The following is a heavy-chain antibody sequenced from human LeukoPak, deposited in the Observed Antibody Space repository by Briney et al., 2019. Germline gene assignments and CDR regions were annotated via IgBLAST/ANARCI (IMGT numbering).Heavy chain of an antibody. Sequence: SETLSLTCAVYGGSFSGYYWSWIRQPPGKGLEWIGEINHSGRTNYNPYLKSRVTISVDTSKNQFSLKLSSVTAADTAVYYCARGYSSGWSNPFDFWGQGTLVTVSS. V-gene: IGHV4-34*01. CDR2: INHSGRT. D-gene: IGHD6-19*01. CDR1: GGSFSGYY. CDR3: ARGYSSGWSNPFDF. J-gene: IGHJ4*02.